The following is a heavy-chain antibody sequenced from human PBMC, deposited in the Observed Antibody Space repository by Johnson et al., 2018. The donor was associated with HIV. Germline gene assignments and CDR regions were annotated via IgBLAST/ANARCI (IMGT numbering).Heavy chain of an antibody. Sequence: QVQLVESGGGVVQPGKSLRLSCAASGFTFSYYGMHWVRQAPGKGLEWVAVIWYDGSNKFYADSVKGRFTISRDNSKNTVYLQMNSLRAEDTAVYYCARGGYNWNDFLNDAFDMWGQGTMVTVSA. CDR2: IWYDGSNK. J-gene: IGHJ3*02. V-gene: IGHV3-33*01. CDR1: GFTFSYYG. CDR3: ARGGYNWNDFLNDAFDM. D-gene: IGHD1-1*01.